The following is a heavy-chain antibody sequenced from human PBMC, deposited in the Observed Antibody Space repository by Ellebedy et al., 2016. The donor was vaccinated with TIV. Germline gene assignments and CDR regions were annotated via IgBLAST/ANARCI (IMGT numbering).Heavy chain of an antibody. V-gene: IGHV1-3*01. CDR2: INAGNGNT. CDR3: ARDMTTVTINWFGP. D-gene: IGHD4-17*01. J-gene: IGHJ5*02. CDR1: RYTFTSYA. Sequence: ASVKVSCXASRYTFTSYAIHWVRQAPGQRLEWMGWINAGNGNTKYSQKFQGRVTITRDTSASTAYMELSSLRSEDTAVYYCARDMTTVTINWFGPWGQGTLVTVSS.